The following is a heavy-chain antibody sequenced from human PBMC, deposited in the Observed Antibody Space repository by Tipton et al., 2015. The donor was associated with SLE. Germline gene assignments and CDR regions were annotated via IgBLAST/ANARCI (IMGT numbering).Heavy chain of an antibody. D-gene: IGHD6-13*01. J-gene: IGHJ4*02. Sequence: TLSLTCTVSSGSVSSGYYLWGWIRQPPGKGLEWIGSMSFGGRMHYDPSLKSRVTISVDPSKNQFSLKLSSVTAADTAVYYCARSAGYGSSWAHFDYWGQGTLVTVSS. V-gene: IGHV4-39*07. CDR1: SGSVSSGYYL. CDR3: ARSAGYGSSWAHFDY. CDR2: MSFGGRM.